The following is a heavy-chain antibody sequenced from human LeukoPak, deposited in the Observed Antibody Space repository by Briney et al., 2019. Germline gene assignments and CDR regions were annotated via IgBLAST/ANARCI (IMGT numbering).Heavy chain of an antibody. CDR2: INSDGSTT. J-gene: IGHJ4*02. V-gene: IGHV3-74*01. CDR3: TRGPYSGSATYYNDY. Sequence: PGRSLRLSCAASGFTLSSYWMNWLRQGPGEGLVWVSRINSDGSTTSYADSVKGRFTISRDNAKNTLYLQMNSLRAEDTAVYYCTRGPYSGSATYYNDYWGQGTLVTVSS. CDR1: GFTLSSYW. D-gene: IGHD3-10*01.